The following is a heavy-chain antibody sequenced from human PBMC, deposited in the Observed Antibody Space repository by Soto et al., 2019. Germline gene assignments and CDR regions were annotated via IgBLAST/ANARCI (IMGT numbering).Heavy chain of an antibody. D-gene: IGHD4-17*01. V-gene: IGHV2-5*02. CDR3: AHRKAASGDYGPAEYFQH. CDR1: GFSLSTSGVG. J-gene: IGHJ1*01. CDR2: VYWDDDK. Sequence: GPTLVNPTQTLTLTCTFSGFSLSTSGVGVGWIRQPPGKALEWLALVYWDDDKRYSPSLKSRLTITKDTSKNQVVLTMTNMDPVDTATYYCAHRKAASGDYGPAEYFQHWGQGTLVTVSS.